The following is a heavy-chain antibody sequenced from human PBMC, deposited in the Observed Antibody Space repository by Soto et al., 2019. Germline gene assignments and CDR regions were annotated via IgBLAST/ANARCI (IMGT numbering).Heavy chain of an antibody. Sequence: PSETLSLTCTVSGGSIDSGDYYLSWIRQPPGKGLEWIGYVYYSGTTNYNPFLKSRVTLSLDKSKNQFSLKMNSVTAADTAVYYCARDVIAHYNYFDPWGQGTLVTFSS. J-gene: IGHJ5*02. CDR2: VYYSGTT. CDR3: ARDVIAHYNYFDP. CDR1: GGSIDSGDYY. V-gene: IGHV4-61*08. D-gene: IGHD3-10*01.